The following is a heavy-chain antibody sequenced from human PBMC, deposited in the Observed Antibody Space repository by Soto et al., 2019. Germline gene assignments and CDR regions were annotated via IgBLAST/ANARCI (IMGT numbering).Heavy chain of an antibody. V-gene: IGHV4-59*01. D-gene: IGHD1-26*01. J-gene: IGHJ6*02. CDR1: GGSISSYY. CDR3: ARDIVGAPYYYYGMDV. Sequence: SETLSLTCTVSGGSISSYYWSWIRQPPGKGLEWIGYIYYSGSTNYNPSLKSRVTISVGTSKNQFSLKLSSVTAADASVYYCARDIVGAPYYYYGMDVWGQGTTVTVSS. CDR2: IYYSGST.